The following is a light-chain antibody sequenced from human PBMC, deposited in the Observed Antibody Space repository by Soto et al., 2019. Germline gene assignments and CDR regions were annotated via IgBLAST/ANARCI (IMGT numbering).Light chain of an antibody. CDR1: SSDIGAYNF. V-gene: IGLV2-14*03. J-gene: IGLJ2*01. Sequence: QSVLTQPASVSGSPGQSITISCTGTSSDIGAYNFVSWYQQHPGKAPKLMLYDVNIRPSGVSNRFSGSKSGNTASLTISGLQAEDEADYFCTLWTRSPTMFFGGGTK. CDR3: TLWTRSPTMF. CDR2: DVN.